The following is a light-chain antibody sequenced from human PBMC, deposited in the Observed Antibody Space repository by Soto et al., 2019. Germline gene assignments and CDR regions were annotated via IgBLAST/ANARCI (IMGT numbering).Light chain of an antibody. CDR2: AAS. CDR1: QGIGTY. Sequence: DLQLTQSSSFLSASVGDRVTITCRASQGIGTYVAWYQQKPGTAPNLLIYAASTLQSGVPSRFSDSGSGTEFTLTISSLQPEDFATYYCQQVNSHPLTFGGGTKV. V-gene: IGKV1-9*01. CDR3: QQVNSHPLT. J-gene: IGKJ4*01.